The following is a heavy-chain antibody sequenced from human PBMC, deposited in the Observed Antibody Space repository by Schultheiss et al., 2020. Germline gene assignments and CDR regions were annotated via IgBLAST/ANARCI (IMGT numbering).Heavy chain of an antibody. Sequence: GGSLRLSCAASGFTFSSYSMNWVRQAPGKGLEWVLSISSSSSYIYYADSVKGRFTISRDNAKNSLYLQMNSLRAEDTAVYYCARDHYDSSVFDYWGQGTLVTVSS. D-gene: IGHD3-22*01. CDR2: ISSSSSYI. CDR3: ARDHYDSSVFDY. CDR1: GFTFSSYS. J-gene: IGHJ4*02. V-gene: IGHV3-21*01.